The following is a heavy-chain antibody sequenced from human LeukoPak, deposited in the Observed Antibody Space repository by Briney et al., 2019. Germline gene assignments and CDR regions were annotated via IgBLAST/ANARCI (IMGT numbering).Heavy chain of an antibody. Sequence: PSETLSLTCAVYGGSFSSYYWSWIRQPPGKGLEWIGEINHSGSTNYNPSLKSRVTISVDTSKNQFSLKLSSVTAADTAVYYCASNGDIARLHYFDYWGQGTLVTVSS. V-gene: IGHV4-34*01. D-gene: IGHD2-8*01. CDR1: GGSFSSYY. J-gene: IGHJ4*02. CDR3: ASNGDIARLHYFDY. CDR2: INHSGST.